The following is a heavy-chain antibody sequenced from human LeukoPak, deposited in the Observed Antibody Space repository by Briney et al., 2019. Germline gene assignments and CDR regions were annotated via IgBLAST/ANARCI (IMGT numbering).Heavy chain of an antibody. CDR1: GGSISSYY. CDR2: IYTSGST. D-gene: IGHD2-21*01. J-gene: IGHJ6*03. V-gene: IGHV4-4*07. Sequence: SETLSLTCTVSGGSISSYYWSWIRQPAGKGLEWIGRIYTSGSTNYNPSLKSRVTMSVDTSKNQFSLKLSSVTAADTAVYYCARGAYCGGDCHTPVPYYYYYYMDVWGKGTTVTVSS. CDR3: ARGAYCGGDCHTPVPYYYYYYMDV.